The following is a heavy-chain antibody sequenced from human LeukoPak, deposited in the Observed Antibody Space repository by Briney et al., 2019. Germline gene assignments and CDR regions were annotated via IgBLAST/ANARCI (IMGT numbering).Heavy chain of an antibody. CDR1: GFTFRNDC. V-gene: IGHV3-7*01. Sequence: PGGSLRVSCAVFGFTFRNDCMRWVRQDPGKGLEWVAMVKQGGSEKYYVDSVRGRFTISRDDAKNSLYLQMNSLRAEDTAVYYCASLDTALLNSAYWGQGTLVTVSS. CDR3: ASLDTALLNSAY. CDR2: VKQGGSEK. J-gene: IGHJ4*02. D-gene: IGHD5-18*01.